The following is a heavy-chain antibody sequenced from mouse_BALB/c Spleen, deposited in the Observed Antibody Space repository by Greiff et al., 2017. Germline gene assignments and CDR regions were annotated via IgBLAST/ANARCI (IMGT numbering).Heavy chain of an antibody. Sequence: EVQLVESGGGLVKPGGSLKLSCAASGFTFSSYTMSWVRQTPEKRLEWVATISSGGSYTYYPYTVKGRFTISRDNAKNTLYLQMSSLKSEDTAMYYCASRSDGYYAMDYWGQGTSVTVSS. D-gene: IGHD2-3*01. V-gene: IGHV5-6-4*01. CDR1: GFTFSSYT. CDR3: ASRSDGYYAMDY. CDR2: ISSGGSYT. J-gene: IGHJ4*01.